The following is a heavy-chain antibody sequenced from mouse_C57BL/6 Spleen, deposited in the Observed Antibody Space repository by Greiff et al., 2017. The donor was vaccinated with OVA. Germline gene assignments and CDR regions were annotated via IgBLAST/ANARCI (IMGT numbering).Heavy chain of an antibody. D-gene: IGHD2-3*01. CDR3: AREEGVDGYRGY. CDR1: GYTFTDYY. Sequence: VQLQQSGPELVKPGASVKISCKASGYTFTDYYMNWVKQSHGKSLEWIGDINPNNGGTSYNQKFKGKATLTVDKSSSTAYMELRSLTSEDSAVYYCAREEGVDGYRGYWGQGTTLTVSS. CDR2: INPNNGGT. V-gene: IGHV1-26*01. J-gene: IGHJ2*01.